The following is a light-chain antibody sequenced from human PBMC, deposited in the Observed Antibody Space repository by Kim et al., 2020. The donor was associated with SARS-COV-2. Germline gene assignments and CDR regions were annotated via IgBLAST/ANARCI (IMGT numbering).Light chain of an antibody. J-gene: IGLJ2*01. V-gene: IGLV1-44*01. Sequence: GQSVTISCSGSPSNIGGNSVHWYQQLSGAAPKLLIYDNNRRPSGVPDRFSGSKSGSSASLAISGVQSDDEADYHCAAWDDSLNGVVFGGGTQLTVL. CDR1: PSNIGGNS. CDR2: DNN. CDR3: AAWDDSLNGVV.